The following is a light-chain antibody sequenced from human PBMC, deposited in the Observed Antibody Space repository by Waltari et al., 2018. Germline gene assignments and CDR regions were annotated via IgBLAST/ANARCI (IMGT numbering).Light chain of an antibody. Sequence: QSALTQPASVSGPPGQALTISCTGTNSDVGNYNLVSWYQQYPGKAPKVMIYDDNRRPSGVSDRFSGSKSGNTASLTISGVQAEDEADYYCCSYAGSYTWVFGGGTKLTVL. CDR1: NSDVGNYNL. V-gene: IGLV2-23*01. CDR2: DDN. J-gene: IGLJ3*02. CDR3: CSYAGSYTWV.